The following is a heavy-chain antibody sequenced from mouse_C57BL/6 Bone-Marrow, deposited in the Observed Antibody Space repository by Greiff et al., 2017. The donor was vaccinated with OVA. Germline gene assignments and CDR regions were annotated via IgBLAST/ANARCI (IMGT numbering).Heavy chain of an antibody. V-gene: IGHV1-50*01. J-gene: IGHJ2*01. Sequence: VQLQQPGAELVKPGASVKLSCKASGYTFTSYWMQWVKQRPGQGLEWIGEIDTSDRYTNYNQKFKGKATLTVDTSSSTAYKQLSSLTSEDSAVYYCARFPAYYSNYFDYWGQGTTRTVSS. CDR2: IDTSDRYT. CDR3: ARFPAYYSNYFDY. CDR1: GYTFTSYW. D-gene: IGHD2-5*01.